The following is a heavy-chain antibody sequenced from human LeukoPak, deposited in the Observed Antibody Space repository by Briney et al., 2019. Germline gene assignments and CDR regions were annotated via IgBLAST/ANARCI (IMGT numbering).Heavy chain of an antibody. CDR2: MNPNSGST. Sequence: ASVKVSCKASGYTFTSYDINWVRQAPGQGLEWMGWMNPNSGSTDYAQKFQGRVTITRNTSISTAYMELSSLRAEDTAVYYCARGNHLDSSGRYSPSYYYYYMDVGGKGTTVTISS. J-gene: IGHJ6*03. D-gene: IGHD6-19*01. CDR3: ARGNHLDSSGRYSPSYYYYYMDV. V-gene: IGHV1-8*01. CDR1: GYTFTSYD.